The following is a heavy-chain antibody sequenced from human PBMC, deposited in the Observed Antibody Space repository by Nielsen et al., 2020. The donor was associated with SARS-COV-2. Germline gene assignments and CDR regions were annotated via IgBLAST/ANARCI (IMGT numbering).Heavy chain of an antibody. J-gene: IGHJ4*02. V-gene: IGHV3-15*01. D-gene: IGHD3-16*02. CDR2: IKSKTDGGTT. CDR3: TAAPHYDYVWGSYPERGY. Sequence: GESLKISCAASGFTFSNAWMSWVRQAPGKGLEWVGRIKSKTDGGTTDYAAPVEGRFTISRDDSKNTLYLQMNSLKTEDTAVYYCTAAPHYDYVWGSYPERGYWGQGTLVTVSS. CDR1: GFTFSNAW.